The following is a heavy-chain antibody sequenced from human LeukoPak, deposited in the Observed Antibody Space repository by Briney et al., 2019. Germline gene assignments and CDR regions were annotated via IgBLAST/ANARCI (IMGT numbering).Heavy chain of an antibody. D-gene: IGHD6-19*01. CDR3: AKDQYSSGWYRFDY. J-gene: IGHJ4*02. CDR2: ISGSGGST. CDR1: GFTFSSYA. Sequence: GGSLRLSCAASGFTFSSYAMSWVRQAPGKGLEWVSGISGSGGSTYYADSVKGRFTTSRDNSRNTLYLQMNSLRAEDTAVYHCAKDQYSSGWYRFDYWGQGTLVTVSS. V-gene: IGHV3-23*01.